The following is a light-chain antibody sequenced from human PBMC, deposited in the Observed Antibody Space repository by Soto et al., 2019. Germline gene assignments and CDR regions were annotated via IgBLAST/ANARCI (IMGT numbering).Light chain of an antibody. V-gene: IGKV3-20*01. CDR2: GAS. CDR1: QSVRGSY. Sequence: ESVLTQSPGTLSLSPGERATRSCRASQSVRGSYLAWYQQSPGQAPRLLIQGASGRATGIPDRFTGSGSGTDFTLTINRLEPEDFAVYYCQQYGDLPTFGQGTRLEIK. CDR3: QQYGDLPT. J-gene: IGKJ5*01.